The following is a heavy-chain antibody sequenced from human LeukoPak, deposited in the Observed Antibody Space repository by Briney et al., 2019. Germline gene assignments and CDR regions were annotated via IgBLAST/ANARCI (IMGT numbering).Heavy chain of an antibody. CDR3: ARGNRPSYDFWSGYYLSGFDY. CDR1: GFTFDDYG. CDR2: INWNGGST. D-gene: IGHD3-3*01. V-gene: IGHV3-20*04. J-gene: IGHJ4*02. Sequence: GGSLRLSCAASGFTFDDYGMSWVRQAPGKGLEWVSSINWNGGSTGYADSVKGRFTISRDNAKHSLYLQMNSLRAEDTALYYCARGNRPSYDFWSGYYLSGFDYWGQGTLVTVSS.